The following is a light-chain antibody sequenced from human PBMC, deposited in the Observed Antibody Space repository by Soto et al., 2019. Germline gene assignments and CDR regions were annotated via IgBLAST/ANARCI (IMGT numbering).Light chain of an antibody. CDR1: SSNIGSNS. V-gene: IGLV1-44*01. J-gene: IGLJ2*01. CDR3: AAWDDSLNGVV. CDR2: SSN. Sequence: QSVLTQPPSASGTPGQRVTISCSGSSSNIGSNSVHWYQQLPGTAPTLLMYSSNQRPSGVPDQFSGSKSGTSASLAIIWLQSEDEADYYCAAWDDSLNGVVFGGGTKVTVL.